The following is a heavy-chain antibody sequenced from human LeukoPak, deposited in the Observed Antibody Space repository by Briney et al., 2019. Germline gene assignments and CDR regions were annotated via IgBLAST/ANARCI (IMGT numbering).Heavy chain of an antibody. V-gene: IGHV4-34*01. J-gene: IGHJ5*02. CDR1: GGSFSGYY. D-gene: IGHD3-22*01. CDR2: INHSGST. Sequence: PSETLSLTCAVYGGSFSGYYWSWIRQPPGKGLEWIGEINHSGSTNYNPSLKSRVTISVDTSKNQFSLKLSSVTAADTAVYYCARRANPYYYDSSGYYVRRYNWFDPWGQGTLVTVSS. CDR3: ARRANPYYYDSSGYYVRRYNWFDP.